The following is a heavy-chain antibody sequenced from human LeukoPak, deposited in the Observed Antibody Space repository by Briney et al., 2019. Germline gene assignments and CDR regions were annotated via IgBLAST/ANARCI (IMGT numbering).Heavy chain of an antibody. J-gene: IGHJ4*02. V-gene: IGHV4-59*08. Sequence: PSETLSLTCTVSGGSITSYYWSWIRQSPGKGLEWIGYIYYSGSTNYNPSLKSRVTISVDTSKSQFSLKLSSVTAADTAVYYCARRSYSSGFYYFDYWGQGTLVTVSS. CDR2: IYYSGST. CDR3: ARRSYSSGFYYFDY. D-gene: IGHD6-25*01. CDR1: GGSITSYY.